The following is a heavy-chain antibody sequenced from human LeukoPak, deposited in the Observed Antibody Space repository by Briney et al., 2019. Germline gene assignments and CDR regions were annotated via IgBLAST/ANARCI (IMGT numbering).Heavy chain of an antibody. CDR3: ARETPYCGGDCYSGYLDY. J-gene: IGHJ4*02. V-gene: IGHV1-69*01. CDR1: GGTFSSYA. Sequence: GASVKVSCKASGGTFSSYAISWVRQAPGQGLEWMGGIIPIFGTANYAQKFQGRVTITADESTSTAYMELSSLRSEDTAVYYCARETPYCGGDCYSGYLDYWGQGTLVTVS. D-gene: IGHD2-21*02. CDR2: IIPIFGTA.